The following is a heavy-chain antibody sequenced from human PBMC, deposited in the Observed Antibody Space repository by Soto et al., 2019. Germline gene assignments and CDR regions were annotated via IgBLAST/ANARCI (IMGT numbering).Heavy chain of an antibody. CDR2: ISDYNGDT. CDR3: ARVRQLVCYLYYCMDV. J-gene: IGHJ6*03. Sequence: QVQLLQSGAEVKKPGASVKVSCKASGYTFTNYGITWVRQAPVQGPEWMGWISDYNGDTHYTQRLQGRVTMTTDTSTSTADMELRGLRSDDTAVYYCARVRQLVCYLYYCMDVWGKGTTVTVSS. V-gene: IGHV1-18*01. D-gene: IGHD6-6*01. CDR1: GYTFTNYG.